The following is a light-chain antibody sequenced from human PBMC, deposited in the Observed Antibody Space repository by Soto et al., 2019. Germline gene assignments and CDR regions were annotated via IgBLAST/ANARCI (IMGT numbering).Light chain of an antibody. CDR1: QSVSSD. V-gene: IGKV3-15*01. CDR2: GAS. Sequence: EIVMTQSPATLSVSPGERATLSCRASQSVSSDLAWYHQKPGQAPRLLIYGASTRATGIPARFSGSGSGKEFTLTINSLQSEDFAVSYCQQYNNWPRTFGQGTKVEIK. J-gene: IGKJ1*01. CDR3: QQYNNWPRT.